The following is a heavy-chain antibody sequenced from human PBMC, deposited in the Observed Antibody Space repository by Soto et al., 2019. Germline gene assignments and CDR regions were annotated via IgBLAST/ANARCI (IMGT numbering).Heavy chain of an antibody. CDR1: GGSISSSSYY. D-gene: IGHD2-2*01. CDR2: IYYSGST. V-gene: IGHV4-39*01. CDR3: ASLVPAATNWFDP. Sequence: SETLSLTCTVSGGSISSSSYYWGWIRQPPGKGLEWIGSIYYSGSTYYNPSLKSRVTISVDTSKNQFSLKLSSVTAADTAVYYCASLVPAATNWFDPWGQGTLVTVSS. J-gene: IGHJ5*02.